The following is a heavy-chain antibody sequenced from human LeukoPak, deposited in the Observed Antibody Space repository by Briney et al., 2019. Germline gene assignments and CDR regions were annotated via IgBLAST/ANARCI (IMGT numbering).Heavy chain of an antibody. CDR2: VDPEDGET. V-gene: IGHV1-69-2*01. Sequence: ASVKISCKVSGYTFTDYYMHWVQQAPGKGLEWMGLVDPEDGETIYAEKFQGRVTITTDTSTDTAYIELSSLRSEDTAVYYCATDSWDSSGYLFDYWGQGTLVTVSS. D-gene: IGHD3-22*01. J-gene: IGHJ4*02. CDR3: ATDSWDSSGYLFDY. CDR1: GYTFTDYY.